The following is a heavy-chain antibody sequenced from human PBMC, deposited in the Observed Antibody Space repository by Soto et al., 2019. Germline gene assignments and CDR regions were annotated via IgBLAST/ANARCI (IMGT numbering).Heavy chain of an antibody. J-gene: IGHJ5*01. Sequence: ASVKVSCKTSGYIFTTYGISWVRQAPGQGLEWMGWINAYSGNTHYSEKFQGRVTLTRDTSTTTAYMELRSLISDDTAVYYCVREPYYDMLTGYSGLDSWGHGTLVTVSS. D-gene: IGHD3-9*01. CDR1: GYIFTTYG. V-gene: IGHV1-18*04. CDR2: INAYSGNT. CDR3: VREPYYDMLTGYSGLDS.